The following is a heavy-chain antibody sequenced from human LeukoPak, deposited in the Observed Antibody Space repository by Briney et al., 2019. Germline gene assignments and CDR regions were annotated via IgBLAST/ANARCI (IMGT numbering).Heavy chain of an antibody. J-gene: IGHJ6*03. CDR1: GYTFTGYY. CDR2: INPNSGGT. V-gene: IGHV1-2*02. D-gene: IGHD3-3*01. Sequence: ASVKVSCKASGYTFTGYYMHWVRQAPGQGLEWMGWINPNSGGTNYAQKFQGRVTMTRDTSINTAYMELSRLRSDDTAVYYCARDHDFWSGSTYYMDVWAKGPRSPSP. CDR3: ARDHDFWSGSTYYMDV.